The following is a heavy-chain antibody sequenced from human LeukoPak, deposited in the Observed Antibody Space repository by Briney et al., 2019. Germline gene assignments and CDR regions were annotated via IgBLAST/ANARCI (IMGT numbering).Heavy chain of an antibody. Sequence: GRSLRLSCAASGFTFSSYWMHWVRQAPGKGLVWVSRINSDGSSTSYADSVKGRFTISRDNAKNTLYLQMNSLRAEDTAVYYCARVETVRGGYYYYYMDVWGKGTTVTVSS. CDR1: GFTFSSYW. D-gene: IGHD3-10*01. V-gene: IGHV3-74*01. J-gene: IGHJ6*03. CDR3: ARVETVRGGYYYYYMDV. CDR2: INSDGSST.